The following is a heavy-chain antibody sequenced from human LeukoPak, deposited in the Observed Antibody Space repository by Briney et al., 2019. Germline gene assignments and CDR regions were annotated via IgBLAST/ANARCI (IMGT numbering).Heavy chain of an antibody. Sequence: SETLSLTCVVYGGSFSAYYWGWIRQPPGKGLEWIGEVDHIGITNSNPSLKSRVTISVDTSKNQFSLKLNSVTAADTAVYYCASSYSGTYYDAFDVWGQGTMVTVSS. J-gene: IGHJ3*01. CDR3: ASSYSGTYYDAFDV. D-gene: IGHD1-26*01. CDR2: VDHIGIT. CDR1: GGSFSAYY. V-gene: IGHV4-34*01.